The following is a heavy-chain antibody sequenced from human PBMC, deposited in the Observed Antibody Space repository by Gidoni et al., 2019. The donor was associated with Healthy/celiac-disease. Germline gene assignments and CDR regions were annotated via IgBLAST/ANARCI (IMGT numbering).Heavy chain of an antibody. D-gene: IGHD3-10*01. CDR1: AVSISSGGYY. CDR2: IYYSGST. CDR3: ARDLDPTLGSGSSGVALDI. Sequence: QLRLQYSGPALVKPSQTLSLTCTVSAVSISSGGYYWSWIRQHPGKGLEWIGYIYYSGSTYYNPSLKSRVTISVDTSKNQFSLKLSSVTPADTAVYYCARDLDPTLGSGSSGVALDIWGQGTMVTVSS. J-gene: IGHJ3*02. V-gene: IGHV4-31*03.